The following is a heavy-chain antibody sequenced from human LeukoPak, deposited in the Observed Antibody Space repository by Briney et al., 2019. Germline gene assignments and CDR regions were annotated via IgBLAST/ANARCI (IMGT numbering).Heavy chain of an antibody. D-gene: IGHD2-2*01. Sequence: GGSLRLSCAASGFTFSSYAMSWVRQAPGKGLEWVSAISGSGGSTYYADSVKGRFTISRDNSKNTLYLQINSLRAEDTAVYYCAKGVDYQYYFDYWGQGTLVTVSS. V-gene: IGHV3-23*01. CDR2: ISGSGGST. CDR1: GFTFSSYA. CDR3: AKGVDYQYYFDY. J-gene: IGHJ4*02.